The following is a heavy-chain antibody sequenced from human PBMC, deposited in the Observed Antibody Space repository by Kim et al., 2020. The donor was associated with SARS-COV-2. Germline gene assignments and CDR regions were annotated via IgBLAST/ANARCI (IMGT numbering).Heavy chain of an antibody. Sequence: SVKVSCKASGGTFSSYAISWVRQAPGQGLEWMGGIIPIFGTANYAQKFQGRVTITADESTSTAYMELSSLRSEDTAVYYCARDYSSRSSIYYDFWSGMMDVWGQGTTVTVSS. CDR3: ARDYSSRSSIYYDFWSGMMDV. CDR1: GGTFSSYA. D-gene: IGHD3-3*01. V-gene: IGHV1-69*13. CDR2: IIPIFGTA. J-gene: IGHJ6*02.